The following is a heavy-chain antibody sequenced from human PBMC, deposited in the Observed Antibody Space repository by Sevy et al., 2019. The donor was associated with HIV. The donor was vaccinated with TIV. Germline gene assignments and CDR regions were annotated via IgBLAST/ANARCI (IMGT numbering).Heavy chain of an antibody. CDR1: GFVFSSYT. J-gene: IGHJ4*02. CDR2: ISSSSRYI. V-gene: IGHV3-21*01. CDR3: ARDMAYGSGSIVYDY. Sequence: GVSLRLSCAASGFVFSSYTMNWVRQSPGKGLEWVSSISSSSRYIFYADSVKGRFTISRDNARNSLYLQMNSLRAEDTAVYYCARDMAYGSGSIVYDYWGQGTLVTVSS. D-gene: IGHD3-10*01.